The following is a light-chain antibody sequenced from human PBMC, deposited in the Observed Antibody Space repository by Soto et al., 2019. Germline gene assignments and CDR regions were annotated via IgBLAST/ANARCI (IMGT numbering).Light chain of an antibody. CDR1: QGIGST. Sequence: IVMTQSPATLSVSPGERATLSCRASQGIGSTLAWYQQKPGQTPRLLIYDASTRATGIPARFSGIGSGTEFTLIISSLQSEDFAVYSCQQYNNWPPSFGQGTRLEIK. V-gene: IGKV3-15*01. J-gene: IGKJ5*01. CDR3: QQYNNWPPS. CDR2: DAS.